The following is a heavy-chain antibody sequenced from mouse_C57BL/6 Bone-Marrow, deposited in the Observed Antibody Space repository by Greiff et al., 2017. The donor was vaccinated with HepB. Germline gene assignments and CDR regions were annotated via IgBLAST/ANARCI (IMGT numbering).Heavy chain of an antibody. Sequence: QVQLQQSGAELARPGASVKLSCKASGYTFTSYGISWVKQRTGQGLEWIGEIYPRSGNTYYNEKFKGKAKLTADKSSSTADMELRSLTSEDSAVYFCARSDYGSSYWYFDVWGTGTTVTVSS. V-gene: IGHV1-81*01. CDR2: IYPRSGNT. CDR1: GYTFTSYG. D-gene: IGHD1-1*01. J-gene: IGHJ1*03. CDR3: ARSDYGSSYWYFDV.